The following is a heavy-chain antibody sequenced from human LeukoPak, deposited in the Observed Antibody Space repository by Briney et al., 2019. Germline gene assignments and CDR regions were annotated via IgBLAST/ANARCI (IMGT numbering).Heavy chain of an antibody. CDR2: INPNSGGT. CDR3: ARSYDSSGYYYAY. Sequence: ASVKVSCKASGYTFTGYYMHWVRQAPGQGLEWMGWINPNSGGTNYAQKFQGRVTMTRDTSISTAYMELSRLRSDDTAVYYCARSYDSSGYYYAYWGQGTPVTVSS. CDR1: GYTFTGYY. D-gene: IGHD3-22*01. V-gene: IGHV1-2*02. J-gene: IGHJ4*02.